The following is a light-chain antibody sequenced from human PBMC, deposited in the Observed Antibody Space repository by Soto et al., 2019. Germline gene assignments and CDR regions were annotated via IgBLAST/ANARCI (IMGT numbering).Light chain of an antibody. CDR3: QQYVTSPSIT. CDR1: ESIGDY. J-gene: IGKJ5*01. V-gene: IGKV3-20*01. CDR2: AAS. Sequence: EIVLTQSPVALSLSPGDRATLSCWASESIGDYLAWYQQGPGQAPRLLIYAASRRASGTPHRFSGSGSERAFTLAISGLEPADFGVYYCQQYVTSPSITFGQGTRLEIK.